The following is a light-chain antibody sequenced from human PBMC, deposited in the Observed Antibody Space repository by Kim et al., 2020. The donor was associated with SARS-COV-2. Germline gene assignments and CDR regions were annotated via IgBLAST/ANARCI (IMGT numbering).Light chain of an antibody. CDR3: QSYDSSNYV. Sequence: GKTVTIACTRSSGSIASNYVQRYQQRPGSAPTTVIYEDNQRPSGVPDRFSGSIDSSSNSASLTISGLKTEDEADYYCQSYDSSNYVFGTGTKVTVL. V-gene: IGLV6-57*03. J-gene: IGLJ1*01. CDR1: SGSIASNY. CDR2: EDN.